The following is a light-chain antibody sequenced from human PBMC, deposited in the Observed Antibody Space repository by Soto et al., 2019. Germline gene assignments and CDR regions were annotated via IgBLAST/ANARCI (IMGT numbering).Light chain of an antibody. Sequence: AIQMTQSPSSLSASVGDRVTITCRASQGIRDDLNWYQQKPGKAPKLLIYAASSLQSGVPSRFSASGSGTDFTLTISSLQPEDFTAYYCLQYYTYPYTFGQGTKVEI. CDR1: QGIRDD. J-gene: IGKJ2*01. CDR3: LQYYTYPYT. CDR2: AAS. V-gene: IGKV1-6*01.